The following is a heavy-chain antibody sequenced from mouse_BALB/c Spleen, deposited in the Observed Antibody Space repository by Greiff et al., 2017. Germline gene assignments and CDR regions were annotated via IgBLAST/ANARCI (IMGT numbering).Heavy chain of an antibody. D-gene: IGHD1-1*01. J-gene: IGHJ1*01. V-gene: IGHV1-9*01. Sequence: VQLQESGAELMKPGASVKISCKATGYTFSSYWIEWVKQRPGHGLEWIGEILPGSGSTNYNEKFKGKATFTADTSSNTAYMQLSSLTSEDSAVYYCARRFNYYGSTGYFDVWGAGTTVTVSS. CDR3: ARRFNYYGSTGYFDV. CDR2: ILPGSGST. CDR1: GYTFSSYW.